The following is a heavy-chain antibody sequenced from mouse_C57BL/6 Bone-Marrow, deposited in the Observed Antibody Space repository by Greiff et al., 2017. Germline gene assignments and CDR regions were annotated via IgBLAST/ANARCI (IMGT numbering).Heavy chain of an antibody. V-gene: IGHV5-12*01. J-gene: IGHJ3*01. CDR3: ARLTWFAY. CDR2: ISNGGGST. Sequence: EVTLMESGGGLVQPGGSLKLSCAASGFTFSDYYMYWVRQTPEKRLEWVAYISNGGGSTYYPDTVKGRFTISRDNAKNTLYLQMSRLKSEDTAMYYCARLTWFAYWGQGTLVTVSA. CDR1: GFTFSDYY.